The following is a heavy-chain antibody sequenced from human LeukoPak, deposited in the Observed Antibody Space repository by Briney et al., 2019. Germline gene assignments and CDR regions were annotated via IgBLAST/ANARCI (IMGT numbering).Heavy chain of an antibody. CDR1: GFTFSNYA. J-gene: IGHJ4*02. Sequence: GASLRLSCAASGFTFSNYAMSWVRQAPGKGLEWVSAIVGSGGSTYYADSVKGRFTTSRDNPKNTLYLQMNSLRAEDTAVYYCAKWGDYDILTGYYDSDYWGQGTLVTVSS. V-gene: IGHV3-23*01. CDR2: IVGSGGST. D-gene: IGHD3-9*01. CDR3: AKWGDYDILTGYYDSDY.